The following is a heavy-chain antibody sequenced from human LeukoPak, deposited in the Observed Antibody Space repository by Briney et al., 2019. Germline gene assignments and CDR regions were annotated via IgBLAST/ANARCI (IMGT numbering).Heavy chain of an antibody. CDR3: ARDRDYSGSGSPDY. Sequence: GGSLRLSCAASGFTVSIHYMSWVRQAPGKGPEWVSIISGGGFINYADSVRGRFTISRDNSKNTLYLQMNSLRDEDTAVYYCARDRDYSGSGSPDYWGRGTLVTVSS. CDR2: ISGGGFI. J-gene: IGHJ4*02. D-gene: IGHD3-10*01. V-gene: IGHV3-66*01. CDR1: GFTVSIHY.